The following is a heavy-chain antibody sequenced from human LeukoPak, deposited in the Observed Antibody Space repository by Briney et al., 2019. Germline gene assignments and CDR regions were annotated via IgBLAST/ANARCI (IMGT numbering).Heavy chain of an antibody. CDR3: AKRGVVIRVIPVGFHKEAYYFDS. CDR1: GITLSNYG. CDR2: ISDSGGRT. D-gene: IGHD3-22*01. J-gene: IGHJ4*02. Sequence: PGGSLRLSCAVSGITLSNYGMSWVRQAPGKGLEWVAGISDSGGRTNYADSVKGRFTISRDNSKNTLYLQMNSLRAEDTAVYFCAKRGVVIRVIPVGFHKEAYYFDSWGQGALVTVSS. V-gene: IGHV3-23*01.